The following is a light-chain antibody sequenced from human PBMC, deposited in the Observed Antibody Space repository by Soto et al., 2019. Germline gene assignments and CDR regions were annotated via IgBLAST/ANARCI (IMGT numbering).Light chain of an antibody. V-gene: IGLV2-23*01. CDR2: EDT. CDR1: SSDVGSYNL. Sequence: HSALTQPASVSGSPGQSITISCTGTSSDVGSYNLVSWYQQHPGKAPKLVIYEDTKRPSGVSKRFSGSKSGNTASLTISGLQAEDETDYYCCSYAGSSNWVFGGGTKLTVL. J-gene: IGLJ3*02. CDR3: CSYAGSSNWV.